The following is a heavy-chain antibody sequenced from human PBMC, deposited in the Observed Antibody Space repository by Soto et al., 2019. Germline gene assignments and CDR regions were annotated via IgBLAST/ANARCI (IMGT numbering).Heavy chain of an antibody. CDR2: INQSGST. D-gene: IGHD6-19*01. CDR3: ARGEYSSGWYDDY. CDR1: GGSFSGYY. V-gene: IGHV4-34*01. Sequence: QVQLQQWGAGLLKPSETLSLTCAVYGGSFSGYYWSWIRQPPGKGLEWIGEINQSGSTNYNPSLRSRVTISVDTSKSQFSLKLSSVTAADTAVYYCARGEYSSGWYDDYWGQGTLVTVSS. J-gene: IGHJ4*02.